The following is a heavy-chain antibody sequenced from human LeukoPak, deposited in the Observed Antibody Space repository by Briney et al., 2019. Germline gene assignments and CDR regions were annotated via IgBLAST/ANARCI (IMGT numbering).Heavy chain of an antibody. V-gene: IGHV4-59*01. Sequence: PSETLSLTCTVSGGSISSYYWSWIRQPPGKGLEWIGYIYYSGSTNYNPSLKSRVTISVETSKNQFSLKLSSVTAADAAVYYCARDEYSGSYYGLSWFDPWGQGTLVTVSS. CDR3: ARDEYSGSYYGLSWFDP. D-gene: IGHD1-26*01. CDR1: GGSISSYY. CDR2: IYYSGST. J-gene: IGHJ5*02.